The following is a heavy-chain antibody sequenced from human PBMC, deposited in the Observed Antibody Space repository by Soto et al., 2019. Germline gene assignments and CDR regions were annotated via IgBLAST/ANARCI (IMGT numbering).Heavy chain of an antibody. D-gene: IGHD2-15*01. V-gene: IGHV4-30-4*08. CDR2: IYYSGST. CDR3: ARRYGGTFDY. J-gene: IGHJ4*02. Sequence: SETLSLTCTVSGGSISSDDFYWSWIRQHPGKGLEWIGYIYYSGSTNYNPSLKSRVTISVDTSKNQFSLKLSSVTAADTAVYYCARRYGGTFDYWGQGTLVTVSS. CDR1: GGSISSDDFY.